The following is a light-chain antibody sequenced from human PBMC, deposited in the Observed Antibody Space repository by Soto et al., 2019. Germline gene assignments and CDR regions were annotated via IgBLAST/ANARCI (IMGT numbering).Light chain of an antibody. J-gene: IGKJ1*01. CDR1: QSVSNNY. V-gene: IGKV3-20*01. CDR3: HKYESAVRT. Sequence: IIWRESRGARSLSPVERATLTCRASQSVSNNYLAWYQQKPGQAPKLLIYGASNMATGIPDRFSGSGSGTDFTLSISSLQPEDLVRSDCHKYESAVRTSGLGTKVDIK. CDR2: GAS.